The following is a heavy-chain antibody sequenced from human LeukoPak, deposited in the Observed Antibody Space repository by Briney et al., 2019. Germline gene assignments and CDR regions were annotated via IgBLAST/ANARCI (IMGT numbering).Heavy chain of an antibody. CDR1: GASISSYY. V-gene: IGHV4-4*07. CDR3: ARQSCTDTSCTVFRWYFDL. J-gene: IGHJ2*01. D-gene: IGHD2-2*01. Sequence: PSETLSLTCTVSGASISSYYWSWIRQPAGKGLEWIGRIYTSGSANYNPFLKSRVTMSVATSKNQFSLKLSSVTAADTAIYYCARQSCTDTSCTVFRWYFDLWGRGTLVTVSS. CDR2: IYTSGSA.